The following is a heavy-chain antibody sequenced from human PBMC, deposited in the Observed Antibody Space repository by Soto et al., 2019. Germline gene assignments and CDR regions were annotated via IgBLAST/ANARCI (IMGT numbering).Heavy chain of an antibody. CDR3: AKDRVGATSSSWFDP. J-gene: IGHJ5*02. Sequence: EVQLLESGGGLVQPGGSLRLSCAASGFTFSSYAMSWVRQAPGKGLEWVSAISGRGGSTYYADSVKGRFTISSDNYKNTLYLQMNSLRAEDTAVYYCAKDRVGATSSSWFDPWGQGTLVTVSS. D-gene: IGHD1-26*01. V-gene: IGHV3-23*01. CDR1: GFTFSSYA. CDR2: ISGRGGST.